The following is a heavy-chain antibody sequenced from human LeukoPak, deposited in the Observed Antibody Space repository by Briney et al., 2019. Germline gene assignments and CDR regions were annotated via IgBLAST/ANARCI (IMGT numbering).Heavy chain of an antibody. Sequence: PSETLSLTCIVSGGSISTFYWSWIRQPPGKGLEWIGYIYYSGNTNYNPSLKSRVTISVDTSRNQFYLNLTSVTAADTAVYYCARGASGYSHGWGQGTLVTVSS. V-gene: IGHV4-59*01. CDR1: GGSISTFY. CDR3: ARGASGYSHG. CDR2: IYYSGNT. D-gene: IGHD5-18*01. J-gene: IGHJ4*02.